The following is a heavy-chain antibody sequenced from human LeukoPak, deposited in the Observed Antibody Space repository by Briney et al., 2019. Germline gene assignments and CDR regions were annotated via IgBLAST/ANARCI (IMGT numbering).Heavy chain of an antibody. Sequence: TGGSLRLSCAASGFNFGYYAMHWVRQAPGKGLDWAAFIRYDGGDTHYADSVRGRFTVSRDNSKNTLYLQMNSLTAEDTALYYCAKEGGGRTFDYWGQGTLVTVSS. CDR1: GFNFGYYA. CDR2: IRYDGGDT. D-gene: IGHD4-23*01. V-gene: IGHV3-30*02. CDR3: AKEGGGRTFDY. J-gene: IGHJ4*02.